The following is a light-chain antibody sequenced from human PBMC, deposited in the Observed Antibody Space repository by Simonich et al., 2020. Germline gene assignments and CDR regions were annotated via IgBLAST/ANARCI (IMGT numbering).Light chain of an antibody. CDR3: CSYAGSSNVV. V-gene: IGLV2-23*01. J-gene: IGLJ2*01. CDR2: EGK. CDR1: SSDVGSYNL. Sequence: QSALTQPASVSGSPGQSITISCTGTSSDVGSYNLVSWYKQHPGKAPKLMIYEGKKRTSGVSNRFSGSKSGNTASRTISGLQAEDEADYYCCSYAGSSNVVFGGGTKLTVL.